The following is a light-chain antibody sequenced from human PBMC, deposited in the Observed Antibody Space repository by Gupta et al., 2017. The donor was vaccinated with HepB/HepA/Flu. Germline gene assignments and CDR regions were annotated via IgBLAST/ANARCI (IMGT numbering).Light chain of an antibody. Sequence: AMSPSPHSSPVVLRERATSTSCRCNPNFSISDGNTYLHWYQQKPGQSPRLLIYRVSNRDSGVPDRFSGSGSGTDFTLTISRLEAEDMAVYYCVQGTNRPLTFGGGTKVEIK. CDR2: RVS. CDR3: VQGTNRPLT. V-gene: IGKV2-30*01. CDR1: PNFSISDGNTY. J-gene: IGKJ4*02.